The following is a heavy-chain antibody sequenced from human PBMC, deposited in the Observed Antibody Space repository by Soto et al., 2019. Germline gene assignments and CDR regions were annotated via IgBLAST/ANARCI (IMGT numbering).Heavy chain of an antibody. Sequence: ASVKVSCKASGYTFTSYAMHWVRQAPGQRLEWMGWINAGNGNTKYSQKFQGRVTITRDTSASTAYMELSSLRSEDTAVYYCAGSHLEWLYNRFDPWGQGTLVTVSS. CDR3: AGSHLEWLYNRFDP. CDR2: INAGNGNT. J-gene: IGHJ5*02. V-gene: IGHV1-3*01. CDR1: GYTFTSYA. D-gene: IGHD3-3*01.